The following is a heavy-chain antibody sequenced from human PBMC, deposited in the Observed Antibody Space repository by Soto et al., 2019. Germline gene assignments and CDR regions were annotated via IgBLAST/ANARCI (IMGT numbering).Heavy chain of an antibody. CDR2: INGVDSFGTAAT. V-gene: IGHV3-23*01. CDR3: AKEIGWAEVFDI. CDR1: GFTASTSA. J-gene: IGHJ3*02. D-gene: IGHD6-19*01. Sequence: GSLRLSCEASGFTASTSAMGWVRRAPGKGLEWVSSINGVDSFGTAATYYAESLKGRVTISRDNSKNTLYLQMNSLRAEDSAVYYCAKEIGWAEVFDIWGQGTMVTVSS.